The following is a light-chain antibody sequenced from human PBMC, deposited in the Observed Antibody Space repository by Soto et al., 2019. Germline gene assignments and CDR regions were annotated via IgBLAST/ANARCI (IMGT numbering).Light chain of an antibody. J-gene: IGLJ2*01. CDR3: QSWDTSLSGSV. CDR1: SSNIGAGYD. V-gene: IGLV1-40*01. Sequence: QSVLTQPPSVSGAPGQRVTISCTGSSSNIGAGYDVNWYQQLPGTAPKLLIYGNTNRPSGVPDRFSGSKSGTSGSLAISGLQTEDEADYYCQSWDTSLSGSVFGGGTKLTLL. CDR2: GNT.